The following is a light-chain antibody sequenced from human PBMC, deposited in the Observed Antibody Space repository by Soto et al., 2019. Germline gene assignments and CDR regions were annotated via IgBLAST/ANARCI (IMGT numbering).Light chain of an antibody. Sequence: EIVLTQSPATLSLSPGERATLSCRASQSVSSYLAWYQQEPGQAPRLLIYDASNRATGIPARFSGSGSGTNFTLTISSLEPEDFAVYYCQQRSNWPRTFG. V-gene: IGKV3-11*01. J-gene: IGKJ1*01. CDR3: QQRSNWPRT. CDR2: DAS. CDR1: QSVSSY.